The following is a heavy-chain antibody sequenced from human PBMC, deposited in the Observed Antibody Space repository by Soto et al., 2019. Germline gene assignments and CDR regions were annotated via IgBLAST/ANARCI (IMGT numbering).Heavy chain of an antibody. Sequence: PSETLSLTCAVSVFSISSGYYWGWIRQPPGKGLEWIGSMYQSGTTYYNPSLKSRVTLSVDTSKNQFSLKLRSVTAADTALYYCARDGFRDGYPGGYFDYWGQGALVTVSS. CDR2: MYQSGTT. CDR3: ARDGFRDGYPGGYFDY. CDR1: VFSISSGYY. V-gene: IGHV4-38-2*02. J-gene: IGHJ4*02. D-gene: IGHD5-12*01.